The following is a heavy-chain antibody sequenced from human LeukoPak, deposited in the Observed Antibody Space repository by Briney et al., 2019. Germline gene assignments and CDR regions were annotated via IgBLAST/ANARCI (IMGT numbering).Heavy chain of an antibody. CDR2: ISSSSSTI. Sequence: PGGSLRLSCAASGFTFSTYSMNWVRQAPGKGLEWVSYISSSSSTIYYADSVKGRFTISRDNAKNSLYLQMNSLRAEDTAVYYCARGSFVLDYYDSSGPIDYWGQGTLVTVSS. CDR3: ARGSFVLDYYDSSGPIDY. V-gene: IGHV3-48*01. CDR1: GFTFSTYS. D-gene: IGHD3-22*01. J-gene: IGHJ4*02.